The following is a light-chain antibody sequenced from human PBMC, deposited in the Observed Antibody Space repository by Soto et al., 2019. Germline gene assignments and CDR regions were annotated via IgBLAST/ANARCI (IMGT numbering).Light chain of an antibody. J-gene: IGKJ1*01. V-gene: IGKV3-15*01. CDR3: QQFNSWPRT. CDR1: QSVSGN. Sequence: IVMTQSPATVSASPGERVTLSCRASQSVSGNVAWYHQKPGQPPRLLVYGASTTATDIPARFFGSGSETDFTLIITRLQSEDFGTYYCQQFNSWPRTFGQGTEVEIK. CDR2: GAS.